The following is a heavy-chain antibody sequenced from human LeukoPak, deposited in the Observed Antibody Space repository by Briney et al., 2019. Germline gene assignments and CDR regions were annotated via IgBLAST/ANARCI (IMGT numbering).Heavy chain of an antibody. D-gene: IGHD3-10*01. V-gene: IGHV3-23*01. CDR2: LSGSGDRT. CDR1: GFTFNNYA. J-gene: IGHJ4*02. CDR3: AKTYGSGAFDY. Sequence: GRSLRLSCAASGFTFNNYAMSWVRQTPGKGLEWVSGLSGSGDRTFYADSVKGRFTISRDNSKNTLYLQMNSLRAEDTAVYYCAKTYGSGAFDYWGQGTLVTVSS.